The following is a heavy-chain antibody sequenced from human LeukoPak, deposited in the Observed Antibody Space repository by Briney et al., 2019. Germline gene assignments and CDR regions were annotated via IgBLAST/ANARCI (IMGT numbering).Heavy chain of an antibody. Sequence: PSETLSLTCAVYGGSFSGYYWSWIRQPPGEGLEWIGEINHSGSTNYNPSLKSRVTISVDTSKNQFSLKLSSVTAADTAVYYCARVATVTTVLPYYYYGMDVWGQGTTVTVSS. CDR2: INHSGST. CDR3: ARVATVTTVLPYYYYGMDV. D-gene: IGHD4-17*01. J-gene: IGHJ6*02. V-gene: IGHV4-34*01. CDR1: GGSFSGYY.